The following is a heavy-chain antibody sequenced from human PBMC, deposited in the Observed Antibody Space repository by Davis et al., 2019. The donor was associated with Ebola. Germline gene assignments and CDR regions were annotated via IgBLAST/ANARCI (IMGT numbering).Heavy chain of an antibody. CDR2: ISSDSDYI. V-gene: IGHV3-21*04. J-gene: IGHJ4*02. Sequence: GGSLRLSCAASGFTFRTYSMSWVRQAPGKGLEWVSSISSDSDYIYYAVSVKGRFTISRDNSKNTLYLQMNSLRAEDTAVYYCAKEARDVAVWGQGTLVTVSS. D-gene: IGHD6-19*01. CDR3: AKEARDVAV. CDR1: GFTFRTYS.